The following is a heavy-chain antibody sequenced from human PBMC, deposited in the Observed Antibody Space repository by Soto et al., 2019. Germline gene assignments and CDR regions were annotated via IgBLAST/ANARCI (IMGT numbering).Heavy chain of an antibody. D-gene: IGHD4-17*01. CDR2: IYSTGNT. V-gene: IGHV3-66*01. J-gene: IGHJ4*02. Sequence: PGGSLRLSCAASVVPVSNNYMTWVRQAPGKGLELVSSIYSTGNTFYADSVKGRFTISRDNSKNTLYLQMNSLRVEDTAVYYCARNVPVTTLGYWGQGTLVTVSS. CDR3: ARNVPVTTLGY. CDR1: VVPVSNNY.